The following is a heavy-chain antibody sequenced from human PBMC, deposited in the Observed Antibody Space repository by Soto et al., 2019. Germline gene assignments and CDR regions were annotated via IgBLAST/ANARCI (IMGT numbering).Heavy chain of an antibody. D-gene: IGHD3-10*01. CDR2: ISDSGGSA. V-gene: IGHV3-23*01. Sequence: GXSLRLSCAVSGFTFSNYAMSWVRQAPVKGLEWVSAISDSGGSAYYADSVKGRFTISRDNSKNTLFLQMNSLRAEDTAVYYCAKADGSDNWDYYYYYGMDVWGQGTTVTVSS. CDR1: GFTFSNYA. CDR3: AKADGSDNWDYYYYYGMDV. J-gene: IGHJ6*02.